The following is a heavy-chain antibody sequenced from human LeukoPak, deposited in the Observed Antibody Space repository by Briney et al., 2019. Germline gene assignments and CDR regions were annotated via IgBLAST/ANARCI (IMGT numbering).Heavy chain of an antibody. CDR2: ISAYNGNT. CDR3: ARAGTRDSGYDD. Sequence: SVKVSCKASGYTFTSYGISWVRQAPGQGLEWMGWISAYNGNTNYAQNLQGRVTMTTDTSTSTGYRELRSLRSDDTAVYYCARAGTRDSGYDDWGQGTLVTVSS. D-gene: IGHD5-12*01. CDR1: GYTFTSYG. V-gene: IGHV1-18*04. J-gene: IGHJ4*02.